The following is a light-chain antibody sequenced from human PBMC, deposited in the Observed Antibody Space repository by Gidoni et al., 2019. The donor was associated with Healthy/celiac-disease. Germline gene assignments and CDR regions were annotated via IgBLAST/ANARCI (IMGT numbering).Light chain of an antibody. CDR3: SSYTSSSTPYYV. Sequence: QSALTQPASVSGSPGQSITISCTGTSSDVGGYNYVSWYQQHPGKAPKLMIYDVSNRPSGVSNPFLGSKSGKTALLNNSGVQAEEEADYYCSSYTSSSTPYYVFGTGTKVTVL. CDR2: DVS. V-gene: IGLV2-14*01. J-gene: IGLJ1*01. CDR1: SSDVGGYNY.